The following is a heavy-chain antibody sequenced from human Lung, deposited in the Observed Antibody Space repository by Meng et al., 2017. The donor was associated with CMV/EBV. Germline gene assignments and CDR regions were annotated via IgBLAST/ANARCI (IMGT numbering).Heavy chain of an antibody. J-gene: IGHJ4*02. V-gene: IGHV7-4-1*02. CDR3: ARDKIAVAGITGDY. CDR2: INTKTGNP. CDR1: GDIFPSYA. Sequence: QVECVQSGSALKEPGAPWKVSCKAVGDIFPSYAMNWVRQAPGQGLGWMGWINTKTGNPTYAQGFTGRFVFSLDTSVSTAYLQISSLNAEDTAVYYCARDKIAVAGITGDYWGQGTLVTVSS. D-gene: IGHD6-19*01.